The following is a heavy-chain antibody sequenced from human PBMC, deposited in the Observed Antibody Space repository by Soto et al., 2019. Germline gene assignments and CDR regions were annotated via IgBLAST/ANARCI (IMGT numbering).Heavy chain of an antibody. CDR3: VKDRYVDY. CDR2: ISTNGGST. J-gene: IGHJ4*02. Sequence: LRLSCSVFGFTFSSYTMHWVRQAPGKGLQYVSSISTNGGSTYYADSVKGRFTISRDNSKNTLYLQMSSLRVEDTAVYYCVKDRYVDYWGQGTLVTVSS. V-gene: IGHV3-64D*06. CDR1: GFTFSSYT.